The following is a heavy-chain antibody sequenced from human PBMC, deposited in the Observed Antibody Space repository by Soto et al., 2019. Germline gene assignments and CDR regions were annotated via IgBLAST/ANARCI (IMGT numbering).Heavy chain of an antibody. CDR1: GFTFSTYG. CDR2: ISFDGSQK. Sequence: QVQLVESGGGVVQPGRSLRLSCAASGFTFSTYGMHWVRQAPGKGLEWVSVISFDGSQKWHAESVRGRFTISRDNSKSTLSLQMSSLKTEDTAVYFCAKEKVAGSSYFDYWGQGTLATVSS. D-gene: IGHD6-19*01. CDR3: AKEKVAGSSYFDY. V-gene: IGHV3-30*18. J-gene: IGHJ4*02.